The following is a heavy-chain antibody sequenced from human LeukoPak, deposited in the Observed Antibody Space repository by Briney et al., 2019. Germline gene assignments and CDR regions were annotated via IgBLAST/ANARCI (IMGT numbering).Heavy chain of an antibody. CDR3: AKDIGGGTTSGY. D-gene: IGHD1-1*01. CDR1: GFTFSSEA. J-gene: IGHJ4*02. V-gene: IGHV3-48*04. CDR2: ISSSGSTI. Sequence: GGSLRLSCAVSGFTFSSEAMGWVRQAPGKGLEWVSYISSSGSTIYYADSVKGRFTISRDNAKNSLYLQMNSLRAEDTAVYYCAKDIGGGTTSGYWGQGTLVTVSS.